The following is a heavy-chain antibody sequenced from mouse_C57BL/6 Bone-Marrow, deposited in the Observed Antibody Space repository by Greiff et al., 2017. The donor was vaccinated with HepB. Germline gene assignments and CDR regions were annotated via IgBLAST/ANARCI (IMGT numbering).Heavy chain of an antibody. CDR1: GYTFTSYG. D-gene: IGHD1-2*01. V-gene: IGHV1-81*01. Sequence: QVHVKQSGAELARPGASVKLSCKASGYTFTSYGISWVKQRTGQGLEWIGEIYPRSGNTYYNEKFKGKATLTADKSSSTAYMELRSLTSEDSAVYFCARRLPFAYWGQGTLVTVSA. J-gene: IGHJ3*01. CDR2: IYPRSGNT. CDR3: ARRLPFAY.